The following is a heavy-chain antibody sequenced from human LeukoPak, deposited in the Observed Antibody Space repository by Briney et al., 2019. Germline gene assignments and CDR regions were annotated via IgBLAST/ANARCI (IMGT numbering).Heavy chain of an antibody. Sequence: SETLSLTCAVPGGSFCGYYWCSIRQPPGKGLEWIGEINHSGSTNYNPSLKSRVTISVDTSKNQFSLKLSSVTAADKAVYYCAGRLCCDDSCLIDFWGQGTPVTVSS. CDR3: AGRLCCDDSCLIDF. D-gene: IGHD2-15*01. CDR1: GGSFCGYY. CDR2: INHSGST. J-gene: IGHJ4*02. V-gene: IGHV4-34*01.